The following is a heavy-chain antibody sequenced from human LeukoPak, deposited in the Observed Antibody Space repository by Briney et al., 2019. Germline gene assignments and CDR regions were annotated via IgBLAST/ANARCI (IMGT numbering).Heavy chain of an antibody. CDR2: IKSKTDGGTT. J-gene: IGHJ6*03. D-gene: IGHD2-15*01. CDR1: GFTFSNAW. V-gene: IGHV3-15*01. Sequence: PGGSLRLSCAASGFTFSNAWMSWVRQAPGKGLEWVGRIKSKTDGGTTDYAAPVKGRFTISRDDSKNTLYLQMNSLKTEDTAVYYCTTDPNCSGGSCYYYYYMDVWGKGTTVTVSS. CDR3: TTDPNCSGGSCYYYYYMDV.